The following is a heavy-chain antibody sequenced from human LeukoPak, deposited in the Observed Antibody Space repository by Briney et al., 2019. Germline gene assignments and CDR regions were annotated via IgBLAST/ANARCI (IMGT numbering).Heavy chain of an antibody. CDR2: IIPIFGTA. J-gene: IGHJ4*02. V-gene: IGHV1-69*06. D-gene: IGHD2-15*01. Sequence: SVKVSCKASGGTFSSYAISWVRQAPGQGLEWMGGIIPIFGTANYAQKFQGRVTITADKSTSTAYMELSSLRSEDTAVYYCARERYCSGGSCYQRFDYWGQGTLVTVSS. CDR1: GGTFSSYA. CDR3: ARERYCSGGSCYQRFDY.